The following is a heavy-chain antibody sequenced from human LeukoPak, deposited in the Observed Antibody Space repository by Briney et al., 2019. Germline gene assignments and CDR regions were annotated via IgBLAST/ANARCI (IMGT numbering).Heavy chain of an antibody. D-gene: IGHD4-17*01. J-gene: IGHJ4*02. CDR2: INPNSGGT. V-gene: IGHV1-2*02. CDR3: ASGRGDYPLY. CDR1: GYTFTGYY. Sequence: ASVKVSCKASGYTFTGYYMHWVRQAPGQGLEWMGWINPNSGGTNYAQKFQGRVTMTRDTSTSTVYMELSSLRSEDTAVYYCASGRGDYPLYWGQGTLVTVSS.